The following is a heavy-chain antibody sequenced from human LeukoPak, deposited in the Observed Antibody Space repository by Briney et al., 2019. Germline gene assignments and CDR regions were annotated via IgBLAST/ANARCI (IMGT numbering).Heavy chain of an antibody. D-gene: IGHD5-18*01. CDR2: INPSGGST. Sequence: ASVKVSCKASGYTFTSYYMHWVRQAPGQGLEWMGIINPSGGSTSYAQKFQGRVTMTRDTSTNTVYMELSSLRSEDTAAYYCARENLDTAMVAWGQGTLVTVSS. CDR3: ARENLDTAMVA. V-gene: IGHV1-46*01. J-gene: IGHJ5*02. CDR1: GYTFTSYY.